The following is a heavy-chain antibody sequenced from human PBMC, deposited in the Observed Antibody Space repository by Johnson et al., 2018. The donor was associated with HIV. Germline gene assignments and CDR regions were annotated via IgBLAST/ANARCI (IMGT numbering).Heavy chain of an antibody. V-gene: IGHV3-30-3*01. CDR2: ISYDGSNK. Sequence: QVQLVESGGGVVQPGRSLRLSCAASGFTFSSYAMHWVRQAPGKGLEWVAVISYDGSNKYYADSVTGRFTISRDNSKNTLYLQMNSLRADDTAVYYCAKDCVGVWWSRAFDIWGQGTMVTVSS. D-gene: IGHD2-21*01. J-gene: IGHJ3*02. CDR3: AKDCVGVWWSRAFDI. CDR1: GFTFSSYA.